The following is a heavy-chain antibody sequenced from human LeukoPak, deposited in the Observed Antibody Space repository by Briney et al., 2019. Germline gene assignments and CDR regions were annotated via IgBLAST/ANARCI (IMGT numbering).Heavy chain of an antibody. Sequence: SETLSLTCTVSGGSISSYYWSWIRQPPGKGLEWIGYIYTSGSTNYNPSLKSRVTISVDTSKNQFSLKLSSVTAADTAVYYCARRAYSGNSVLWFDPWGQGTLVTVSS. CDR3: ARRAYSGNSVLWFDP. CDR2: IYTSGST. CDR1: GGSISSYY. J-gene: IGHJ5*02. D-gene: IGHD4-23*01. V-gene: IGHV4-4*09.